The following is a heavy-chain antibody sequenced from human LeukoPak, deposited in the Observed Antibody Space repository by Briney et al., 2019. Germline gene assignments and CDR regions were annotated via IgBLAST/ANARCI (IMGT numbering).Heavy chain of an antibody. CDR1: GFTFSSYS. V-gene: IGHV3-21*01. Sequence: AVGSLRLSCAASGFTFSSYSMNWFRQAPGKGLEWVSSISASSNYIFYADSLKGRFTISRDNAKNSLYLQMNSLRAEDTAVYYCARKGTPFDYWGQGTLVTVSS. CDR3: ARKGTPFDY. CDR2: ISASSNYI. J-gene: IGHJ4*02.